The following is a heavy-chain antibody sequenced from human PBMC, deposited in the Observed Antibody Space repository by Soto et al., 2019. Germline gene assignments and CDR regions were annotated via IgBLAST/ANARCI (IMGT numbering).Heavy chain of an antibody. CDR3: ARQVVVVPAAMDHYYYGMDV. V-gene: IGHV5-10-1*01. Sequence: PGESLKISCKGSGYSFTSYWISWVRQMPGKGLEWMGRIDPSDSYTNYSPSFQGHVTISADKSISTAYLQWSSLKASDTAMYYCARQVVVVPAAMDHYYYGMDVWGQGTTVTVSS. CDR1: GYSFTSYW. D-gene: IGHD2-2*01. J-gene: IGHJ6*02. CDR2: IDPSDSYT.